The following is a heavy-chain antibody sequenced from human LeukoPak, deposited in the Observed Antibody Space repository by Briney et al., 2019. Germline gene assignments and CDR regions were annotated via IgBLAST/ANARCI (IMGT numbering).Heavy chain of an antibody. V-gene: IGHV1-2*02. CDR2: INPNTGGT. J-gene: IGHJ4*02. CDR3: ARDLSPSSGWFGGY. Sequence: ASVKVSCKASGYSFAGYYIHWVRQSPGQGLEWMGWINPNTGGTNYAQTFQGRVTMTRDTSIRTAYMQLSSLKSDDTAVYYCARDLSPSSGWFGGYWGQGTLITVSS. CDR1: GYSFAGYY. D-gene: IGHD6-19*01.